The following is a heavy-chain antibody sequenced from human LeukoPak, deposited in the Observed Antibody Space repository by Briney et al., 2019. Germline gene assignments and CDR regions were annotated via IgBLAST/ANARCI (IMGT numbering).Heavy chain of an antibody. CDR3: ARSYGSGSYPWFDP. Sequence: PSETLSLTCAVSGYSISSGYYWGWIRQPPGKGLEWIGSIYHSGSTYYNPSLKSRVTMSVDTSKNQFSLKLSSVTAADTAVYYCARSYGSGSYPWFDPWGQGTLVTVSS. J-gene: IGHJ5*02. CDR2: IYHSGST. CDR1: GYSISSGYY. D-gene: IGHD3-10*01. V-gene: IGHV4-38-2*01.